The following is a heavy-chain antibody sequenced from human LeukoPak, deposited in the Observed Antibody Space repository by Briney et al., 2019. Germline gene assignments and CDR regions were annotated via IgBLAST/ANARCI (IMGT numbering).Heavy chain of an antibody. CDR3: AKGPGSKAAGTGGFDY. D-gene: IGHD6-13*01. J-gene: IGHJ4*02. V-gene: IGHV3-23*01. CDR1: GFTFSSYA. Sequence: GGSLRLSCAASGFTFSSYAMSWVRQAPGKGLEWVSAVSGSGGSTYYADSVKGRFTISRDNSKNTLYLQMNSLRAEDTAVYYCAKGPGSKAAGTGGFDYWGQGTLVTVSS. CDR2: VSGSGGST.